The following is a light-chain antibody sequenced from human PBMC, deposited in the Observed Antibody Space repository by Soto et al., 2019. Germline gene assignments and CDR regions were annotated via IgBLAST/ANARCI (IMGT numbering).Light chain of an antibody. V-gene: IGLV2-14*03. CDR2: DVS. Sequence: QSALTQPASVSGSPGQSITISCTGTSSDIGSYNYASWYQHHPGRAPQLLIYDVSYRPSGVSNRFSGSKSGNTASLTISGLQAEDEADYYCSSCTSSSTIFGGGTKLTVL. CDR1: SSDIGSYNY. CDR3: SSCTSSSTI. J-gene: IGLJ2*01.